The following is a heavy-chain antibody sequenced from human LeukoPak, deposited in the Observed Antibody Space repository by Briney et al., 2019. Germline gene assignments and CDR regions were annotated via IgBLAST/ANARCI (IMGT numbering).Heavy chain of an antibody. V-gene: IGHV3-64*01. J-gene: IGHJ4*02. CDR3: ARDRGDGYNTFDY. Sequence: GGSLRLSCAASGFTFSSYAMHWVRQAPGKGLEYVSAISSSGGSTYYANSVKGRFTISRDNSKNTLYLQMGSLRAEDMAVYYCARDRGDGYNTFDYWGQGTLVTVSS. CDR1: GFTFSSYA. CDR2: ISSSGGST. D-gene: IGHD5-24*01.